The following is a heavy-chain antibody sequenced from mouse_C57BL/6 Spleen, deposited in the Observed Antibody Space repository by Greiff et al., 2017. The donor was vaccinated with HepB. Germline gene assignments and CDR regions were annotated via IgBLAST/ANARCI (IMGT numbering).Heavy chain of an antibody. J-gene: IGHJ2*01. V-gene: IGHV1-69*01. CDR3: AGGNYFDY. Sequence: QVQLQQSGAELVMPGASVKLSCKASGYTFPSYWMHWVKQRPGQGLEWIGEIDPSDSYTNYNQKFKGKSTLTVDKSSSTAYMQLSSLTSEDSAVHYCAGGNYFDYWGQGTTLTVSS. CDR2: IDPSDSYT. CDR1: GYTFPSYW.